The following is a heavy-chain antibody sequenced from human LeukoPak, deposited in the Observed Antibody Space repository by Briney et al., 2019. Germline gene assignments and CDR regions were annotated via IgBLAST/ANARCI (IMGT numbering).Heavy chain of an antibody. D-gene: IGHD6-13*01. Sequence: GGSLRLSCAASGFAFDDHTMHWVRQLPGKGLEWVSLISWEGSTSYYADSVKDRFTNSRDTSRNSLFLQMNSLRAEDTALYYCAKARSSSWSYLESWGQGTLVTVSS. V-gene: IGHV3-43*01. CDR2: ISWEGSTS. CDR1: GFAFDDHT. CDR3: AKARSSSWSYLES. J-gene: IGHJ1*01.